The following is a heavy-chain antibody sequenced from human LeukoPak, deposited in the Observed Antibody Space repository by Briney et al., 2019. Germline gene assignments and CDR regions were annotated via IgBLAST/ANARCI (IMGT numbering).Heavy chain of an antibody. Sequence: GGSLRLSCAASGFTFSSYSMNWVRQAPGKGLEWVSSISSSSSYIYYADSVKGRFTISRDNAKNSLYLQMNSLRAEDTAVYYCAGDRPHRIAAAGTAHDYWGQGTLVTVSS. V-gene: IGHV3-21*01. J-gene: IGHJ4*02. CDR3: AGDRPHRIAAAGTAHDY. D-gene: IGHD6-13*01. CDR2: ISSSSSYI. CDR1: GFTFSSYS.